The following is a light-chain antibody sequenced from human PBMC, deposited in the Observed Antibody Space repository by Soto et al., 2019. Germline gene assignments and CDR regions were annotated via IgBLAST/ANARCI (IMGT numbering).Light chain of an antibody. CDR1: SSDVGRYNI. V-gene: IGLV2-23*01. J-gene: IGLJ1*01. Sequence: QSALTQPASVSGSPGQSITISCTGTSSDVGRYNIVSWYQQHPGKAPKLMIYEGSKRPSGVSNRFSGSKSGNTASLTISGLQAEDEADYYCCSYAGGSTYVFGTGTKVTVL. CDR3: CSYAGGSTYV. CDR2: EGS.